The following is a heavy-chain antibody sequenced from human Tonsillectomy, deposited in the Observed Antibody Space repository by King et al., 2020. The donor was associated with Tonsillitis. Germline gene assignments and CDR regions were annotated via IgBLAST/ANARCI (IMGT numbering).Heavy chain of an antibody. Sequence: QLVQSGAEVKKPGASVKVSCKASGYTFTSYGISWVRQAPGQGLEWMGWISAYNGNTNYAQKLQGRVTITTDTSTSTAYMELRSLGSDDTAMYYCARAAWSEVGATWLLGYRGQGTLVTVSS. D-gene: IGHD1-26*01. CDR2: ISAYNGNT. V-gene: IGHV1-18*04. CDR1: GYTFTSYG. CDR3: ARAAWSEVGATWLLGY. J-gene: IGHJ4*02.